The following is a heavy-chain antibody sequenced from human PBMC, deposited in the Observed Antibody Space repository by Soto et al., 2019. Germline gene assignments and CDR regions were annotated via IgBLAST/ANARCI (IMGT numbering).Heavy chain of an antibody. J-gene: IGHJ4*02. D-gene: IGHD3-22*01. V-gene: IGHV3-11*06. CDR3: ARRVDYYDSSGYYYGGEAFDY. CDR2: ISSSSSYT. CDR1: GFTFSDYY. Sequence: QVQLVESGGGLVKPGGSLRLSCAASGFTFSDYYMSWIRQAPGKGLEWVSYISSSSSYTNYADSVKGRFTISRDNAKNSLYLQRNSLRAEDTAVYYCARRVDYYDSSGYYYGGEAFDYWGQGTLVTVSS.